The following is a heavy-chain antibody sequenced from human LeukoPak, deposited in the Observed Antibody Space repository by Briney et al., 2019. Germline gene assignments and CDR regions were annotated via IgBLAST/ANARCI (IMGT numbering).Heavy chain of an antibody. V-gene: IGHV3-74*01. Sequence: GGSLRLYCAASGVTFSSYWMHWVRHTPGKGLVWVSRIKSDGSSTSYADSVKGRFTISRDNAKNTLYLQMNSLRAEDTAVYYCARDGYSFGHDFDYWGQGTLVTVSS. J-gene: IGHJ4*02. CDR1: GVTFSSYW. D-gene: IGHD5-18*01. CDR2: IKSDGSST. CDR3: ARDGYSFGHDFDY.